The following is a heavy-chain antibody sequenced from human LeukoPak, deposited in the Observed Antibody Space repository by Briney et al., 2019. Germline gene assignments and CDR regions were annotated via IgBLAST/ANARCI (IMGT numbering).Heavy chain of an antibody. CDR3: ARGGGSSSSIYYYYYGMDV. CDR2: MNPNSGNT. CDR1: GYTFTSYD. J-gene: IGHJ6*02. Sequence: ASVKVSCKASGYTFTSYDINWVRQATGQGLEWMGWMNPNSGNTGYAQKFQGRVTMTRNTSISTAYMELSSLRSEDTAVYYCARGGGSSSSIYYYYYGMDVWGQGTTVTVSS. V-gene: IGHV1-8*01. D-gene: IGHD6-13*01.